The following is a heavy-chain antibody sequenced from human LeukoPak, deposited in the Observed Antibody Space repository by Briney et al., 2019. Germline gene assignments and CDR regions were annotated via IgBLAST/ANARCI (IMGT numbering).Heavy chain of an antibody. V-gene: IGHV3-48*01. Sequence: GGSLRLSCAASGVTFSNSGMNWVRQAPGKGLEWVSYISSSSSTIYYADSVKGRFTISRDNAKNSLYLQMNSLRAEDTAVYYCARDAEYYDFWSGLGNAWGQGTLVTVSS. D-gene: IGHD3-3*01. CDR2: ISSSSSTI. J-gene: IGHJ5*02. CDR1: GVTFSNSG. CDR3: ARDAEYYDFWSGLGNA.